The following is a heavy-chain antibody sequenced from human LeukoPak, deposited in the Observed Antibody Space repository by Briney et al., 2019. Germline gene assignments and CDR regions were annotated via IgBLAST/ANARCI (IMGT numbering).Heavy chain of an antibody. CDR1: GGSISSTNW. CDR3: ARGVPEYYDFWSGYFYYFDY. J-gene: IGHJ4*02. V-gene: IGHV4-4*02. Sequence: SGTLSLTCGVSGGSISSTNWWTWVRQPPGEGLEWIGEVHLSGRTNYNPSLESRVTMSVDMSENHISLKLTSVTAADTAVYYCARGVPEYYDFWSGYFYYFDYWGQGTLVTVSS. CDR2: VHLSGRT. D-gene: IGHD3-3*01.